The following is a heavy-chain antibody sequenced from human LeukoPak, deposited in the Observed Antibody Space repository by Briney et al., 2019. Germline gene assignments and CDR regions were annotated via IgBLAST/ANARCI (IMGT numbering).Heavy chain of an antibody. CDR2: ISSSSSYI. CDR3: ARDQSSGWRNPNWFDP. D-gene: IGHD6-19*01. CDR1: GFTFSSYS. J-gene: IGHJ5*02. Sequence: KTGGSLRLSRAASGFTFSSYSMNWVRQAPGKGLEWVSSISSSSSYIYYADSVKGRFTISRDNAKNSLYLQMNSLRAEDTAVYYCARDQSSGWRNPNWFDPWGQGTMVTVSS. V-gene: IGHV3-21*01.